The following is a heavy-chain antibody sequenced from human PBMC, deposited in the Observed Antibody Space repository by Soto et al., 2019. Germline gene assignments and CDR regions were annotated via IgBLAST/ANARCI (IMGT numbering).Heavy chain of an antibody. D-gene: IGHD2-2*01. J-gene: IGHJ6*02. CDR3: ARDGPPSARPPGGFDA. Sequence: QLQLQESGPGLVKPSQTLSLTCTVSGGSISDADSYWNWIRQPPGKGLEWIGCIYNSGSTYYTQSLNDRGAISQNTSTSDFSLKPSSVTAADTAVYYSARDGPPSARPPGGFDAWGQGTTVTVSS. CDR1: GGSISDADSY. CDR2: IYNSGST. V-gene: IGHV4-30-4*01.